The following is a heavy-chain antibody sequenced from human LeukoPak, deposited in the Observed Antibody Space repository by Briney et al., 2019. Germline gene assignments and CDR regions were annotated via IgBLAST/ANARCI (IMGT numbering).Heavy chain of an antibody. CDR2: ISSSSSYI. CDR1: GFTFSSYS. V-gene: IGHV3-21*01. Sequence: GGSLRLSCAASGFTFSSYSMTWVRRAPGKGLEWVSSISSSSSYIYYADSVKGRFTISRDNAKNSLYLQMNSLRAEDTAVYYCARVWRDSSGYYYADVFDIWGQGKMVTVSS. D-gene: IGHD3-22*01. CDR3: ARVWRDSSGYYYADVFDI. J-gene: IGHJ3*02.